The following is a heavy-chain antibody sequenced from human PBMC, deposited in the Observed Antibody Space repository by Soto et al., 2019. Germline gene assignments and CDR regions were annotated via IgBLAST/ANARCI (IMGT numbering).Heavy chain of an antibody. D-gene: IGHD3-9*01. CDR3: ARGPRVYDILTGHPYYFDY. V-gene: IGHV4-31*03. CDR2: IYYSGST. CDR1: GGSISSGGYY. Sequence: QVQLQESGPGLVKPSQTLSLTCTVSGGSISSGGYYWSWIRQHPGKGLEWIGYIYYSGSTYYSPSLKSRVTISVDTSKNQFSLKLSSVTAADTAVYYCARGPRVYDILTGHPYYFDYWGQGTLVTVSS. J-gene: IGHJ4*02.